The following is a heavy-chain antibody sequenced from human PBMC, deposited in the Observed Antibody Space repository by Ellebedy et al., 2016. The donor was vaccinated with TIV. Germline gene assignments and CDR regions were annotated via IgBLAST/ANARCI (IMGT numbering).Heavy chain of an antibody. V-gene: IGHV4-59*01. J-gene: IGHJ4*02. CDR3: AGILKDSSGYFTVDY. CDR2: IYYSGST. CDR1: GGSISSYY. D-gene: IGHD3-22*01. Sequence: SETLSLXXTVSGGSISSYYWSWIRQPPGKGLEWIGYIYYSGSTNYNPSLKSRVTISVDTSKNQFSLKLSSVTAADTAVYYCAGILKDSSGYFTVDYWGQGTLVTVSS.